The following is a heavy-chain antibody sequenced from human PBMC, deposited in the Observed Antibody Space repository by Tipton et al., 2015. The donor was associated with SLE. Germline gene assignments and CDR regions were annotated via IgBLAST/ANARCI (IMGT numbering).Heavy chain of an antibody. J-gene: IGHJ5*02. CDR1: GDSISSHY. V-gene: IGHV4-4*07. Sequence: TLSLTCSVSGDSISSHYWSWIRQPSGKGLEWIGRIYTSVTSNYSPSPRSRGTLSVDMSKNQISLRLTSVTAADTAVYYCARDRGPGATVGHIPYNWFDPWGQGTLVTVSS. CDR3: ARDRGPGATVGHIPYNWFDP. CDR2: IYTSVTS. D-gene: IGHD1-26*01.